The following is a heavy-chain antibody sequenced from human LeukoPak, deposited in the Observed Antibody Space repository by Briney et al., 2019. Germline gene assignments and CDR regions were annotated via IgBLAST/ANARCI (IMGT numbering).Heavy chain of an antibody. J-gene: IGHJ4*02. CDR2: IKQDGSEK. V-gene: IGHV3-7*01. Sequence: GGSLRLSCAASGFTFSSYWMSWVRQAPGKGLEWVADIKQDGSEKSYVDSVKGRFTISRDNAKNSLYLQMNSLRAEDTAMYYCARDQSLGYCSGGSCHTDYWGQGTLVTVSS. CDR3: ARDQSLGYCSGGSCHTDY. D-gene: IGHD2-15*01. CDR1: GFTFSSYW.